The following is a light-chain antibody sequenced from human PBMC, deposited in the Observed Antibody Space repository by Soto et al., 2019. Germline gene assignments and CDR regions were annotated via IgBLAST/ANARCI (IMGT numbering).Light chain of an antibody. Sequence: DVQVTLSPSSLSAYERDRVTITCRASQSISSYLNWYQQKPGKAPKLLIYAASSLQSGVPSTFSGSGSGTDFTLTISSLQPDDFATYYCQQYSSYWTFAQRTKV. CDR2: AAS. CDR3: QQYSSYWT. CDR1: QSISSY. J-gene: IGKJ1*01. V-gene: IGKV1-39*01.